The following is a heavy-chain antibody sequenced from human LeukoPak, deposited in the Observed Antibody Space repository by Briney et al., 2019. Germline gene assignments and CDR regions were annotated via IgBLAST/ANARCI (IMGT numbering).Heavy chain of an antibody. CDR1: GGSISSSSYY. V-gene: IGHV4-39*01. CDR3: ARQFSIFGVVKHYYFDY. J-gene: IGHJ4*02. CDR2: IYSSGST. Sequence: PSETLSLTCTVSGGSISSSSYYWGWIRQPPGRGLEWIGTIYSSGSTYYNPSLKSRVTISVDTSKNQISLKLSSVTAADTAVYYCARQFSIFGVVKHYYFDYWGQGTLVTVSS. D-gene: IGHD3-3*01.